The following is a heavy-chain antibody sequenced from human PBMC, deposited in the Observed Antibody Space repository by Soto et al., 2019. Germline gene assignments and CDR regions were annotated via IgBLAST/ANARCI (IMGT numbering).Heavy chain of an antibody. V-gene: IGHV1-69*12. Sequence: QVQLVQSGAEVKKPGSSVKVSCKASGGTFSRYAISWVRQAPGQGLEWMGGIIPIFGTANYAQKFQGRVTITADESTSTAYMELSSLISEDTAVYYCARDVYGGDSRNWFDPWGQGTLVTVSS. CDR3: ARDVYGGDSRNWFDP. J-gene: IGHJ5*02. CDR1: GGTFSRYA. D-gene: IGHD2-21*01. CDR2: IIPIFGTA.